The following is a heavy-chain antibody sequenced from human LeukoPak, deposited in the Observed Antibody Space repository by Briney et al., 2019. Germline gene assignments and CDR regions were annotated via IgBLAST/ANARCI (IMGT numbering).Heavy chain of an antibody. Sequence: SQTLSLTCAISGDSASSGTTTWNWIRQSPSRGLEWLGRTYYRSKWHNDYAVSVKSRITISPDTSKNQLSLQLNSVIPEDTAVYFCAKVEPTKGWFDPWGQGTLVIVSS. CDR3: AKVEPTKGWFDP. J-gene: IGHJ5*02. D-gene: IGHD1-1*01. V-gene: IGHV6-1*01. CDR2: TYYRSKWHN. CDR1: GDSASSGTTT.